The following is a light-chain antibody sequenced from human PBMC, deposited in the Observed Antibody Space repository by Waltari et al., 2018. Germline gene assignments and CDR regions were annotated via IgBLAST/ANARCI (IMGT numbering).Light chain of an antibody. CDR3: SSYISSSTLEL. J-gene: IGLJ2*01. V-gene: IGLV2-14*03. CDR1: SSDVGGYNY. CDR2: DVS. Sequence: QSALTQPASVSGSPGQSITISCTGTSSDVGGYNYVSWYQQHPGKAPTLMIFDVSNRPSGVSNRFSGSKSGTTASLTISGLQAEDEADYYCSSYISSSTLELFGGGTSLTVL.